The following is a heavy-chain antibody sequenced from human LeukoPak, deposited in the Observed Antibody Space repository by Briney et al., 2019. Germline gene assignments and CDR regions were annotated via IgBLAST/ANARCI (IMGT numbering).Heavy chain of an antibody. J-gene: IGHJ3*02. D-gene: IGHD6-19*01. CDR1: GGSISDYF. CDR3: AREAGAYGRALDI. V-gene: IGHV4-4*07. CDR2: IYTSGST. Sequence: SETLSLTCTVSGGSISDYFWSWIRQPAGKGLEWIGRIYTSGSTNYDPSLSSRVTMSVDTSRNQFSLKLSSVTAADTAVYYCAREAGAYGRALDIWGHGTMVTVSS.